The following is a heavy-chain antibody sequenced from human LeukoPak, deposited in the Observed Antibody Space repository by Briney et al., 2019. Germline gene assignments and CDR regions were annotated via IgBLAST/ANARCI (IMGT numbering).Heavy chain of an antibody. CDR1: GDSISSHC. Sequence: NASETLSLTCSVSGDSISSHCWGWVRRPPGKGLEWLGCIRYSGSTSYNPSLKSRVTISVDTSKNQISLKLSSVTAADTAVYYCARWILYSSGSYSDYWGQGTLVTVSS. CDR2: IRYSGST. J-gene: IGHJ4*02. D-gene: IGHD3-10*01. V-gene: IGHV4-59*11. CDR3: ARWILYSSGSYSDY.